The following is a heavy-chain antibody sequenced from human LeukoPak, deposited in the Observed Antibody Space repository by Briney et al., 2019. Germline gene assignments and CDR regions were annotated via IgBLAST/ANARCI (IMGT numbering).Heavy chain of an antibody. CDR2: ISAYNGNT. D-gene: IGHD2-2*01. J-gene: IGHJ6*02. V-gene: IGHV1-18*01. CDR3: ARDAYCSSTSCPPPYYYYYGMDV. CDR1: GYTFTNYG. Sequence: GASVKVSCKASGYTFTNYGISWVRQAPGQGLEWMGWISAYNGNTNYAQKLQGRVTMTTDTSTSTAYMELRSLRSDDTAVYYCARDAYCSSTSCPPPYYYYYGMDVWGQGTTVTVSS.